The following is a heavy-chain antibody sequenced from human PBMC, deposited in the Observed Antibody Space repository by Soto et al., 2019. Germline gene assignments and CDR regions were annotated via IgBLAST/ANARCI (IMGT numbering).Heavy chain of an antibody. Sequence: GGSLRLSCAASGFTFSSYAMSWVRQAPGKGLEWVSAISGSGGSTYYADSVKGRFTISRDNSKNTLYLQMNSLRAEDTAVYYCAKGPAATTYYYYYMDVWGKGTTVTVSS. CDR2: ISGSGGST. D-gene: IGHD1-1*01. J-gene: IGHJ6*03. V-gene: IGHV3-23*01. CDR1: GFTFSSYA. CDR3: AKGPAATTYYYYYMDV.